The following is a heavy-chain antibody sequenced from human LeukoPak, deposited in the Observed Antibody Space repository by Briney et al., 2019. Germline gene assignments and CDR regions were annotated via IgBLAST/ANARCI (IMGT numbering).Heavy chain of an antibody. CDR2: INPKSGAT. CDR3: AKGATEGYYYYYGLDV. J-gene: IGHJ6*02. V-gene: IGHV1-2*02. Sequence: GASVTVSCTDSGYTFTGYYMHWVRQAPGQGLEWMGWINPKSGATTYAQKFQDRVTLTRDTSINTAYMDLSGLTSDDTAVFYCAKGATEGYYYYYGLDVWGQGTTVTVSS. CDR1: GYTFTGYY.